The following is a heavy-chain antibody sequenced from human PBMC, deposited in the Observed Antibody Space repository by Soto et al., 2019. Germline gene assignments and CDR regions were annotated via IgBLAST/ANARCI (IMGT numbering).Heavy chain of an antibody. Sequence: GESLKISCAASGFTFSSYGMHWVRQAPGKGLEWVAVIWYDGSNKYYADSVKGRFTISRDNSKNTLYLQMNSLRAEDTAVYYCARGGGYCSSTSCYNWFDPWGQGTLVTVSS. D-gene: IGHD2-2*01. CDR2: IWYDGSNK. CDR1: GFTFSSYG. J-gene: IGHJ5*02. CDR3: ARGGGYCSSTSCYNWFDP. V-gene: IGHV3-33*08.